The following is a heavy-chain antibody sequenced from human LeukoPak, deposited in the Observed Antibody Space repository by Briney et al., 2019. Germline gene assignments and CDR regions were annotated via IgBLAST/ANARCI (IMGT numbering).Heavy chain of an antibody. J-gene: IGHJ4*02. CDR2: ISSDGGTK. CDR1: KFTFSNYG. CDR3: AKEYDSGGYGAYFDY. D-gene: IGHD3-10*01. Sequence: PGGSLRLSCTASKFTFSNYGMQWVRQAPGKGLEWVAVISSDGGTKYYADSVKGRFTLSRDSSRNTLDLQMNSLGPEDTAVYYCAKEYDSGGYGAYFDYWGQGTLVTVSS. V-gene: IGHV3-30*18.